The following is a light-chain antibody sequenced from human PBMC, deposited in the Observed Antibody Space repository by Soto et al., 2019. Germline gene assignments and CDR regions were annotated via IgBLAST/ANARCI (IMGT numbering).Light chain of an antibody. CDR2: GAS. CDR3: QQRSNWPPIT. Sequence: EIVLTQSPATLSLSPGERATLSCRASQSVSSYLAWYQQKPGQAPRLLIFGASNRANGIPDRFSGSGSGTDFTLTISSLEPEDFAVYYCQQRSNWPPITFGQGTRLEIK. V-gene: IGKV3-11*01. J-gene: IGKJ5*01. CDR1: QSVSSY.